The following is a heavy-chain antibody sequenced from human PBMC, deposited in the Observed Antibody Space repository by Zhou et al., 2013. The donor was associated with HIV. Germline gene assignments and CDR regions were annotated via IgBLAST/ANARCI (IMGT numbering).Heavy chain of an antibody. CDR1: GYTFTGYY. CDR3: ARGAWSYSTDY. Sequence: QVQLAQSGAEVKKPGASVKVSCKASGYTFTGYYLHWVRQAPGQGLEWMGWINPNSGGTNYAQKFQGRVSMSSDTSISTAYMELKRLRSDDRAVYYCARGAWSYSTDYWGQGTLVTVSS. CDR2: INPNSGGT. J-gene: IGHJ4*02. D-gene: IGHD1-26*01. V-gene: IGHV1-2*02.